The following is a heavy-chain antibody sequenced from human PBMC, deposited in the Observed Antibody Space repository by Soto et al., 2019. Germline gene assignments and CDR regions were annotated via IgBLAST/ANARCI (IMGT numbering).Heavy chain of an antibody. CDR3: AKNSEPRRYRSSWTGPYLHY. CDR2: ISGSGDTT. CDR1: GFTFNTYI. V-gene: IGHV3-23*01. Sequence: PWGSLRLSCAASGFTFNTYIMSWFRQAPGKGLEWVSAISGSGDTTYYGDSVKGRFTISRDNSKNTVYLQMNSLRAEDTALYHCAKNSEPRRYRSSWTGPYLHYWGWGALVTVAS. J-gene: IGHJ4*02. D-gene: IGHD3-16*02.